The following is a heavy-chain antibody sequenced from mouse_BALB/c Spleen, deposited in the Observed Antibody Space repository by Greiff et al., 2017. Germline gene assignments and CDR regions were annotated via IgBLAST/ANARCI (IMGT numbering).Heavy chain of an antibody. Sequence: VQLQQSGAELVKPGASVKLSCTASGFNIKDTYMHWVKQRPEQGLEWIGRIDPANGNTKYDPKFQGKATITADTSSNTAYLQLSSLTSEDTAVYYCAPHYYGSLADWGQGTLVTVSA. CDR2: IDPANGNT. CDR1: GFNIKDTY. V-gene: IGHV14-3*02. D-gene: IGHD1-1*01. CDR3: APHYYGSLAD. J-gene: IGHJ3*01.